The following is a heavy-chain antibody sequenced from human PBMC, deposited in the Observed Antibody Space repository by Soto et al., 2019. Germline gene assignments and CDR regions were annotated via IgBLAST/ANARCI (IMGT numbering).Heavy chain of an antibody. Sequence: GASVKVSCKASGYTFTFYYMHWVRQAPGQGLQWMGWINPNNGGTNYAQKFQGRVTMTRDTSISTAYMDLSRLRSDDTAVYYCARGDYDNGFDYWGQGTLVTVSS. D-gene: IGHD3-22*01. CDR1: GYTFTFYY. CDR2: INPNNGGT. V-gene: IGHV1-2*02. CDR3: ARGDYDNGFDY. J-gene: IGHJ4*02.